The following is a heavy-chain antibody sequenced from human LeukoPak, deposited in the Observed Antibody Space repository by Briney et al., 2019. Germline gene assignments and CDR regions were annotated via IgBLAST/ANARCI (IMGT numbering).Heavy chain of an antibody. CDR2: IYYSGST. CDR1: GGSMSDYY. CDR3: ARPNSHYLGNAAFGI. J-gene: IGHJ3*02. Sequence: SETLSLTCTVSGGSMSDYYWTWIRQPPGKGLEWIGYIYYSGSTNYNPSLESRVTISINTSKNQFSLKLNSVTAADTAVYYCARPNSHYLGNAAFGIWGQGTMVTVSS. D-gene: IGHD4-11*01. V-gene: IGHV4-59*01.